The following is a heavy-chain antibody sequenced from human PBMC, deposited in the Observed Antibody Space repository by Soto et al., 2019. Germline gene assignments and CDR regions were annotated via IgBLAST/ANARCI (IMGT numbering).Heavy chain of an antibody. CDR1: GFTFSSYW. Sequence: EVQLVEPGGGLVQPGGSLRLSCVDSGFTFSSYWMSWVRQAPVKGLEWVGNIKQDGSEENYVDSVKGRFTISRDNAKNSMYLQMNSLRVEDTAVYYCARIAASGRGWDVWGQGTTVGVSS. CDR3: ARIAASGRGWDV. D-gene: IGHD6-13*01. CDR2: IKQDGSEE. V-gene: IGHV3-7*01. J-gene: IGHJ6*02.